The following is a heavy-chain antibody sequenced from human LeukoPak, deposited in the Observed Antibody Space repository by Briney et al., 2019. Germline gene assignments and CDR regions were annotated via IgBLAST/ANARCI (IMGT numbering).Heavy chain of an antibody. CDR3: ARVYQYYGGNSFDY. Sequence: SETLSLTCAVSGGSISSSNWWSWVRQPPGKGLEWIGEIYHSGSTYYNPSLKSRVTISVDTSKNQFSLKLSSVTAADTAVYYCARVYQYYGGNSFDYWGQGTLVTVSS. D-gene: IGHD4-23*01. CDR1: GGSISSSNW. J-gene: IGHJ4*02. V-gene: IGHV4-4*02. CDR2: IYHSGST.